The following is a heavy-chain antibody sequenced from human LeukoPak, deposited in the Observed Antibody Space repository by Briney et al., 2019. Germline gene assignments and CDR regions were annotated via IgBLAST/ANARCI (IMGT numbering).Heavy chain of an antibody. V-gene: IGHV1-18*01. CDR1: GYTFTSYG. D-gene: IGHD1-1*01. J-gene: IGHJ5*02. Sequence: GASVKVSCKASGYTFTSYGISQVRQAPGQGLEWMGWISAYNGNTNYAQKLQGRVTMTTDTSTSTAYMELRSLRSDDTAVYYCARDHLRERRLPFNWFDPWGQGTLVTVSS. CDR2: ISAYNGNT. CDR3: ARDHLRERRLPFNWFDP.